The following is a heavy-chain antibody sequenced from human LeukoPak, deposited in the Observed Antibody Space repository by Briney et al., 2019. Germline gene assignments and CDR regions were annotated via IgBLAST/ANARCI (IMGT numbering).Heavy chain of an antibody. J-gene: IGHJ6*03. CDR2: INPNSGDT. Sequence: RGASVKVSCKASGYTFTAYYLHWVRQAPGQGLEWMGWINPNSGDTNYAQKFQGEVTMTRDTSISTAYMELSRLRSDDTAVYYCARGVTGIYYYYYMDVWGKGTTVTVSS. D-gene: IGHD3-10*01. CDR1: GYTFTAYY. CDR3: ARGVTGIYYYYYMDV. V-gene: IGHV1-2*02.